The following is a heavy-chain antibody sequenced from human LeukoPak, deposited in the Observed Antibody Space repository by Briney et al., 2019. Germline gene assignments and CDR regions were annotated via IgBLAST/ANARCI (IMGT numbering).Heavy chain of an antibody. V-gene: IGHV1-69*01. Sequence: GSSVKVSCKASGGTFSSYAISWVRQAPGQGLEWMGGIIHIFGTANYAQKFQGRVTITADESTSTAYMELSSLRSEDTAVYYCARGGVYCSGGSCYTPFDYWGQGTLVTVSS. CDR3: ARGGVYCSGGSCYTPFDY. CDR1: GGTFSSYA. CDR2: IIHIFGTA. D-gene: IGHD2-15*01. J-gene: IGHJ4*02.